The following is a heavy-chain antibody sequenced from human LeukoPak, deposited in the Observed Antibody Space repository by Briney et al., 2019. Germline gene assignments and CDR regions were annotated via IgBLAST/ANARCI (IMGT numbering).Heavy chain of an antibody. V-gene: IGHV4-59*01. Sequence: SGTLSLTCNVSGGSIRGYYWSWIRQPPEKGLEWIGYIYSSGSTNYNPSLKSRVTMSVDTSKNQFSLKVSSVTAADTAVYYCARVFDSGSQAYFYYMDVWGKGTTVTISS. CDR3: ARVFDSGSQAYFYYMDV. CDR2: IYSSGST. D-gene: IGHD3-10*01. J-gene: IGHJ6*03. CDR1: GGSIRGYY.